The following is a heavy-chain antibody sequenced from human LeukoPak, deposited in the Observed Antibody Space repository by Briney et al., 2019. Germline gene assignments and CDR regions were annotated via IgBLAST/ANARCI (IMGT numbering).Heavy chain of an antibody. CDR3: ARGGAAGPSEHTAMADFDY. J-gene: IGHJ4*02. CDR1: GGSISTYY. CDR2: IYYSGST. D-gene: IGHD5-18*01. Sequence: SETLSLTCTVSGGSISTYYWSWIRQPPGKGLEWIGYIYYSGSTNYNPSLKSRVTISVDTSKNQLSLKLSSVTAADTALYYCARGGAAGPSEHTAMADFDYWGQGTLVTVSS. V-gene: IGHV4-59*01.